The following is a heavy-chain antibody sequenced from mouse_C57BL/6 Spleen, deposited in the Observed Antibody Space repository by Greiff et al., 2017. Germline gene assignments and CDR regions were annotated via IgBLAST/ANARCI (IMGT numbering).Heavy chain of an antibody. CDR2: IRNKANNPGT. J-gene: IGHJ2*01. V-gene: IGHV6-6*01. CDR3: SSLITTGLDYFDY. D-gene: IGHD1-1*01. CDR1: GFTFSDAW. Sequence: EVQVVESGGGLVQPGASVKLSCAASGFTFSDAWMDWVRQSPEQGLEWVAEIRNKANNPGTDYAESVKGRFTNSRDDAKRSVYLQMNSLSAEDTDIYYCSSLITTGLDYFDYWGQGTTLTVSS.